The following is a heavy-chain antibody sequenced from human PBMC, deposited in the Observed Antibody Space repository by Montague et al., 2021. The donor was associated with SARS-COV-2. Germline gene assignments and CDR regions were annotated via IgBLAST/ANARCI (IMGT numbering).Heavy chain of an antibody. CDR3: ARVTDYYYDTSGYWDAFDI. V-gene: IGHV5-51*07. CDR1: GYSFTSYW. CDR2: IYPGDADT. D-gene: IGHD3-22*01. J-gene: IGHJ3*02. Sequence: SGSEVKEPGESLKISCKGSGYSFTSYWIGWVHQMPGKGLEWMGXIYPGDADTRCSPSFQGQVTVSADKSISTAYLQWSSLKASDTAIYYCARVTDYYYDTSGYWDAFDIWGQGTMVTVSS.